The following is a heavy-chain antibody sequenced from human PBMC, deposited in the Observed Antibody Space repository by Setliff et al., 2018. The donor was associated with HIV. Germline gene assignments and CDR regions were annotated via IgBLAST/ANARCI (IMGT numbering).Heavy chain of an antibody. J-gene: IGHJ4*02. CDR3: ANWAGVAEGFYGPFDY. V-gene: IGHV3-7*03. CDR2: IKEDGSEK. CDR1: GFTFGNYW. Sequence: GGSLRLSCAGSGFTFGNYWMSWARQAPGKGLEWVANIKEDGSEKYYVGPVMGRFTISRNNAKNSLYLQMNSLRAEDTAVYYCANWAGVAEGFYGPFDYWGQGTLVTVSS. D-gene: IGHD3-10*01.